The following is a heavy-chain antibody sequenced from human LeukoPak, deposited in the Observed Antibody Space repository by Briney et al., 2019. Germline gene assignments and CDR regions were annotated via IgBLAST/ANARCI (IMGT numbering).Heavy chain of an antibody. CDR3: ARGRYGPRLGN. Sequence: SETLSLTCAVYGASFSDSYWSWIRQSPEKRLEWIGEINNSGSTSYNPSLNSRVIMSVDRSKNQFSLRLTSVTAADTAVYYCARGRYGPRLGNWGQGTLVTVSS. CDR1: GASFSDSY. J-gene: IGHJ4*02. CDR2: INNSGST. V-gene: IGHV4-34*01. D-gene: IGHD3-16*01.